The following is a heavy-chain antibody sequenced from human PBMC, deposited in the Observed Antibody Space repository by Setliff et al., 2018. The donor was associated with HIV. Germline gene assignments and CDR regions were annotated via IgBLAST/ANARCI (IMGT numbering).Heavy chain of an antibody. CDR1: GYTFTSYD. CDR2: MNPNSGST. J-gene: IGHJ4*02. V-gene: IGHV1-8*01. Sequence: GASVKVSCKASGYTFTSYDINWVRQAPGRGLEWMGWMNPNSGSTGYAQKFQGRVTMTRNTSTSTAYMDLSSLRSEDTAVYYCALLYCGADCYIDYWGQGTLVTVSS. CDR3: ALLYCGADCYIDY. D-gene: IGHD2-21*02.